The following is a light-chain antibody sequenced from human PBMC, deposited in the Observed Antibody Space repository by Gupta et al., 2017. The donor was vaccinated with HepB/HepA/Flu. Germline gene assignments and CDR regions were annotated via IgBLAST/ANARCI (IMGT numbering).Light chain of an antibody. CDR2: GAS. J-gene: IGKJ4*01. V-gene: IGKV3-15*01. CDR3: QQYNNWPLT. CDR1: QSVNSN. Sequence: ERVMTQSPATLSVSPGERATLSCRASQSVNSNLAWYQHKPGQAPRLLIYGASTRATGIPARFSGSGSGTEFTLTISSLQSEDFAVYYCQQYNNWPLTFGGGTKVEIK.